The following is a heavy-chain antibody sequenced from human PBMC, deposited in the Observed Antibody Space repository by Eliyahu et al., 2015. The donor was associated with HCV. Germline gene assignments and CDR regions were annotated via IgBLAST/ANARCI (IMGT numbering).Heavy chain of an antibody. J-gene: IGHJ5*02. D-gene: IGHD3-3*01. V-gene: IGHV3-30*18. CDR1: GFXXXSXG. Sequence: QVQLVESGGGVVQPGRSLRLSXXASGFXXXSXGMHWVRQAPGKGLEWVAVISYDGSNKYYADSVKGRFTISRDNSKNTLYLQMNSLRAEDTAVYYCAKDDTRFLDPELGWFDPWGQGTLVTVSS. CDR2: ISYDGSNK. CDR3: AKDDTRFLDPELGWFDP.